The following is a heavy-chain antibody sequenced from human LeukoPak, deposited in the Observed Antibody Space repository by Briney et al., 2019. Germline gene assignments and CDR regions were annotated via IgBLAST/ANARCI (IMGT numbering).Heavy chain of an antibody. V-gene: IGHV4-59*08. J-gene: IGHJ4*02. CDR1: GGSISSYY. CDR3: ARLDAAYDILTGQKFDY. CDR2: IYYSGST. Sequence: SSETLSLTCTVSGGSISSYYWSWIRQPPGKGLEWIGYIYYSGSTNYNPSLKSRVTISVDTSKNQFSLKLSSVTAADTAVYYCARLDAAYDILTGQKFDYWGQGTLVTVSS. D-gene: IGHD3-9*01.